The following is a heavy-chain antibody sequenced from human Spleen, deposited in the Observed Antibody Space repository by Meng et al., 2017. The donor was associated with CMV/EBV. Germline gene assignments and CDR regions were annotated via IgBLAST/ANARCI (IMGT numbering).Heavy chain of an antibody. CDR1: GYTFTSYC. Sequence: ASVKVSCKTSGYTFTSYCMHWVRQAPGQGLEWMGLVNPSTGSTSYAQRFQGRVTMTRDTSTSTVYMELSNLRSEDTAVYYCATYYDFWSGYNNYYYYYGMDVWGQGTTVTVSS. CDR3: ATYYDFWSGYNNYYYYYGMDV. J-gene: IGHJ6*02. V-gene: IGHV1-46*01. D-gene: IGHD3-3*01. CDR2: VNPSTGST.